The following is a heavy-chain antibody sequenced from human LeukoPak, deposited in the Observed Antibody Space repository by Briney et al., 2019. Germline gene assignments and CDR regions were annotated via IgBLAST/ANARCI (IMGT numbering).Heavy chain of an antibody. CDR1: GGSISSGSYY. CDR2: IYTSGST. Sequence: SQTLSLTCTVSGGSISSGSYYWSWIRQPAGKGLEWIGRIYTSGSTNYNPSLKSRVTISVDTSKNQFSLKLSSVTAADTAVYYCARALRYFDGCWFDPWGQGTLVTVSS. D-gene: IGHD3-9*01. CDR3: ARALRYFDGCWFDP. V-gene: IGHV4-61*02. J-gene: IGHJ5*02.